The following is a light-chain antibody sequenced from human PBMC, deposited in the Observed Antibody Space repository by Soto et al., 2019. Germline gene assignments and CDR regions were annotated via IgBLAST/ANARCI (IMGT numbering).Light chain of an antibody. CDR2: WAS. CDR3: QQYTGPWT. J-gene: IGKJ1*01. Sequence: DIVMTQSPDSLAVSLGERATINCKSSQSVLYSSNNKNYLAWYQQKPGQPPKLLIYWASTRESGVPDRFSGSGSGTDFTLTISSLQAEDVAVYYCQQYTGPWTFVQGTKVEIK. V-gene: IGKV4-1*01. CDR1: QSVLYSSNNKNY.